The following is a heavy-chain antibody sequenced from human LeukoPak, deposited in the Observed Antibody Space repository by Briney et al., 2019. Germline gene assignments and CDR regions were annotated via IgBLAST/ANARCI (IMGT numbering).Heavy chain of an antibody. J-gene: IGHJ4*02. Sequence: SESLSLTCSVSGGSISSLCWSWIRQPPGKGLEWIGYIYYTGSTNYNPSLKSRVTMFVDMSKNQFSLRLSPVTAADTAVYYCARHRAYSSSSPFDYWGQGTLVTVSS. CDR1: GGSISSLC. D-gene: IGHD6-6*01. CDR3: ARHRAYSSSSPFDY. V-gene: IGHV4-59*08. CDR2: IYYTGST.